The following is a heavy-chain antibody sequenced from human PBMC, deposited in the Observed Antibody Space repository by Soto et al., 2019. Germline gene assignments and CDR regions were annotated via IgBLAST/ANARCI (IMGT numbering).Heavy chain of an antibody. CDR1: GYTFTSYY. D-gene: IGHD2-2*01. J-gene: IGHJ3*02. CDR2: INPSGGST. CDR3: ARSVHLIVVVPAANDIFAFEI. Sequence: GASVKVSCKASGYTFTSYYMHWVRQAPGQGLEWMGIINPSGGSTSYAQKFQGRVTMTRDTSTSTVYMELCSLRSEDTAVYYCARSVHLIVVVPAANDIFAFEIWGQGTMVTVSS. V-gene: IGHV1-46*03.